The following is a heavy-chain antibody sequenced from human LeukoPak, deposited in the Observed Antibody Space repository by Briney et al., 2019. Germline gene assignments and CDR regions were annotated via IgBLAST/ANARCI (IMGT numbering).Heavy chain of an antibody. Sequence: GGSLRLPCSASGFPFTTYWIHWVRQAPGKGLVWVSRINGDGSSTNYADSVKGRFTISRDNAKNTVYLQMNSLRAEDTAMYYCARVGGTNTAYFYWGQGTLVTVSS. V-gene: IGHV3-74*01. D-gene: IGHD1-7*01. CDR1: GFPFTTYW. J-gene: IGHJ4*02. CDR2: INGDGSST. CDR3: ARVGGTNTAYFY.